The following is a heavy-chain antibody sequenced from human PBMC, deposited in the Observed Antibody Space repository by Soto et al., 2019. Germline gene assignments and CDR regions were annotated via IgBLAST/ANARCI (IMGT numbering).Heavy chain of an antibody. D-gene: IGHD2-2*01. V-gene: IGHV1-18*01. Sequence: QVQLVQSGAEVKKPGASVKVSCKASGYTFSSYHISWVRQAPGQGLEWMGWISAYNGNTNYAQKLQGRVTMTTDTSTSPPHMEPRSPTSDATAVYYGARDGPPADYWGQGTLVTAAS. CDR3: ARDGPPADY. CDR2: ISAYNGNT. J-gene: IGHJ4*02. CDR1: GYTFSSYH.